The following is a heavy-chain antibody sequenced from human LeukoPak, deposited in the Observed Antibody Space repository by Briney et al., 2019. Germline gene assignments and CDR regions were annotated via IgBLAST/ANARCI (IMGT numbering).Heavy chain of an antibody. V-gene: IGHV3-48*01. CDR2: ISSSSSTI. J-gene: IGHJ4*02. Sequence: GGSLRLSCAASGFTFSSYSMNWVRQAPGKGLEWVSYISSSSSTIYYADSVKGRFTISRDNAKNSLYLQMNSLRAEDAAVYYCARPYGDYRFDYWGQGTLVTVSS. CDR3: ARPYGDYRFDY. D-gene: IGHD4-17*01. CDR1: GFTFSSYS.